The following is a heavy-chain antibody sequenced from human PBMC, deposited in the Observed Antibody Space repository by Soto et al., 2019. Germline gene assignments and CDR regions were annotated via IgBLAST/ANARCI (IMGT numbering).Heavy chain of an antibody. D-gene: IGHD6-13*01. CDR2: ISSSSSTI. J-gene: IGHJ6*03. Sequence: PGGSLRLSWAASGFTFSSYSMNWVRQAPGKGLEWVSYISSSSSTIYYADSVKGRFTISRDNAKNSLYLQMNSLRAEDTAVYYCARAPAQKYSSSWYEYYYYYMDVWGKGTTVTVSS. CDR3: ARAPAQKYSSSWYEYYYYYMDV. CDR1: GFTFSSYS. V-gene: IGHV3-48*01.